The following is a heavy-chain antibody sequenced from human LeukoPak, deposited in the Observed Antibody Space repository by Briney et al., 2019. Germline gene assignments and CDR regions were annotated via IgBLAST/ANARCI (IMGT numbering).Heavy chain of an antibody. Sequence: GGSLRLSCAASGFTFTSYAMSWVRQAPGKGLEWVSAISGNGGDTFYADSVKGRFTFSRDNSKNTLYLQMNSLRAEDTAVYYCARTNYYDSSGYYYGPDYWGQGTLVTVSS. CDR2: ISGNGGDT. V-gene: IGHV3-23*01. CDR3: ARTNYYDSSGYYYGPDY. D-gene: IGHD3-22*01. J-gene: IGHJ4*02. CDR1: GFTFTSYA.